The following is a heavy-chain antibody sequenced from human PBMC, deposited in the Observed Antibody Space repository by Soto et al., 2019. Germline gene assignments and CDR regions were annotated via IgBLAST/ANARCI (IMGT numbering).Heavy chain of an antibody. CDR2: ISGSGGST. CDR1: GFTFSSYA. J-gene: IGHJ6*02. D-gene: IGHD3-3*01. Sequence: GGSLRLSCAASGFTFSSYAMSWVRQAPGKGLEWVSAISGSGGSTYYADSVKGRFTISRDNSKNTLYLQMNSLRAEDTAVYYGAKDLGHVLRFLEWLAGEVGMDVWGQGTTVTVSS. V-gene: IGHV3-23*01. CDR3: AKDLGHVLRFLEWLAGEVGMDV.